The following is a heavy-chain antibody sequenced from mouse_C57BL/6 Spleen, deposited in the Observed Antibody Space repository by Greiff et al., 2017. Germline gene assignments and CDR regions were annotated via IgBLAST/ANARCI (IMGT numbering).Heavy chain of an antibody. CDR3: ARACGLGYCSSYWYFDV. Sequence: QVQLQQSGAELVKPGASVKLSCKASGYTFTSYWMQWVKQRPGRGLEWIGEIDPSDSYTNYNQKFKGKATLTVDTSSSTAYMQLSSLTSEDSAVYYGARACGLGYCSSYWYFDVWGTGTTVTVSS. D-gene: IGHD1-1*01. V-gene: IGHV1-50*01. J-gene: IGHJ1*03. CDR2: IDPSDSYT. CDR1: GYTFTSYW.